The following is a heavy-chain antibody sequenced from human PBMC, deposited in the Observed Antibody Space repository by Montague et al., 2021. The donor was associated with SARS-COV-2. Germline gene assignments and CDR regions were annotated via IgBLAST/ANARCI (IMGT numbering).Heavy chain of an antibody. V-gene: IGHV4-59*08. CDR3: ARHYSATLPAVY. D-gene: IGHD2-15*01. CDR2: ITHSGST. Sequence: SETLSLTCAVSGGSFSSFYWSWFRQPPGKGLEWIGYITHSGSTNYNPSLTSRATISVDTSKNQFSLKVNSVTAADTAVYYCARHYSATLPAVYWGQGTLVTVSS. CDR1: GGSFSSFY. J-gene: IGHJ4*02.